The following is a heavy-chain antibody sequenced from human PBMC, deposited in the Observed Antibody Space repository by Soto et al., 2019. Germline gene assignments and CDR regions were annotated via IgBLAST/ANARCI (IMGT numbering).Heavy chain of an antibody. CDR1: GFTFSSYG. CDR2: ISYDGSNK. J-gene: IGHJ4*02. CDR3: ARDLGSKEVGATFDY. Sequence: AGGSLRLSCAASGFTFSSYGMHWVRQAPGKGLEWVAVISYDGSNKYYADSVKGRFTISRDNSKNTLYLQMNSLRAEDTAVYYCARDLGSKEVGATFDYWGQGTLVTVSS. V-gene: IGHV3-30*03. D-gene: IGHD1-26*01.